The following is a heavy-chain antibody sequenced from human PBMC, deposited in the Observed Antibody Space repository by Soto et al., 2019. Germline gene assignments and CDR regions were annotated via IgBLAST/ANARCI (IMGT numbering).Heavy chain of an antibody. CDR1: GFTFSSYG. J-gene: IGHJ4*02. CDR3: ARDPYYYDSSGYSGGLDY. V-gene: IGHV3-33*01. Sequence: PGGSLRLSCAASGFTFSSYGMHWVRQAPGKGLEWVAVIWYDGSNKYYADSVKGRFTISRDNSKNTLYLQMNSLRAEDTAVYYCARDPYYYDSSGYSGGLDYWGQGTLVTVSS. CDR2: IWYDGSNK. D-gene: IGHD3-22*01.